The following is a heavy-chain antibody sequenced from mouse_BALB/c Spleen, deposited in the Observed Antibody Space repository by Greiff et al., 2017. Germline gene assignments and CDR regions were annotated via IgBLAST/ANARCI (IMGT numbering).Heavy chain of an antibody. CDR1: GYTFTSYW. Sequence: VQLQQPGAELVRPGASVKLSCKASGYTFTSYWINWVKQRPGQGLEWIGNIYPSDSYTNYNQKFKDKATLTVDKSSSTAYMQLSSPTSEDSAVYYCTRDGGYYAMDYWGQGTSVTVSS. CDR2: IYPSDSYT. D-gene: IGHD1-1*02. V-gene: IGHV1-69*02. CDR3: TRDGGYYAMDY. J-gene: IGHJ4*01.